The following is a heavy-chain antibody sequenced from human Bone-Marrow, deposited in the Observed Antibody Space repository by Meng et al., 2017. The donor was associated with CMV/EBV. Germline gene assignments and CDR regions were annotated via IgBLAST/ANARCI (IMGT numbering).Heavy chain of an antibody. CDR2: IYSGGSST. D-gene: IGHD2-2*01. CDR3: AKREPEVPAAMSMDV. J-gene: IGHJ6*02. Sequence: GESLKISCAASGFTFSSYAMSWVRQAPGKGLEWVSVIYSGGSSTYYADSVKGRFTISRDNSKNTLYLQMNSLRAEDTAVYYCAKREPEVPAAMSMDVWGQGTTVTVSS. V-gene: IGHV3-23*03. CDR1: GFTFSSYA.